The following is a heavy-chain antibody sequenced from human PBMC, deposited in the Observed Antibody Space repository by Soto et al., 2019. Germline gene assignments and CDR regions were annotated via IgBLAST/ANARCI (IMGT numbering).Heavy chain of an antibody. CDR2: VYAPGTS. D-gene: IGHD4-17*01. Sequence: QVQVQESGPGLVKPSETLSLTCSVSGGSMSKFYWRWIRKTAVKGLEWMGRVYAPGTSVYNPSLRRRIAMSVDIAKKTFSLRLRSVTAADKGVYYCVRDRSKTLRDCFDPWGQGILVTVSS. J-gene: IGHJ5*02. CDR1: GGSMSKFY. CDR3: VRDRSKTLRDCFDP. V-gene: IGHV4-4*07.